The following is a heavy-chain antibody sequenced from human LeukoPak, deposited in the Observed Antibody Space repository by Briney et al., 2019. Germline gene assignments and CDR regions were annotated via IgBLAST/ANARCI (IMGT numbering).Heavy chain of an antibody. CDR2: ISSSGSTI. Sequence: GGSLRLSCAASGFTFSSYWMSWVRQAPGKGLEWVSYISSSGSTIYYADSVKGRFTISRDNAKNSLYLQMNSLRAEDTAVYYCARHDILTGYLTWDFDYWGQGTLVTVSS. J-gene: IGHJ4*02. D-gene: IGHD3-9*01. CDR3: ARHDILTGYLTWDFDY. V-gene: IGHV3-48*04. CDR1: GFTFSSYW.